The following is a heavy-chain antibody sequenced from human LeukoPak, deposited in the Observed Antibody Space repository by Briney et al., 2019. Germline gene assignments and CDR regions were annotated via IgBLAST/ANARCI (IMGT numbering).Heavy chain of an antibody. D-gene: IGHD1-26*01. V-gene: IGHV1-2*02. CDR3: ARSAVGATRGWFDP. J-gene: IGHJ5*02. Sequence: ASVKVSCKASGYTFTGYYMHWVRQAPGQGLEWMGWINPNSGGTNYAQKFQGRVTMTRDTSISTAYMELSRLRSDDTAVYCCARSAVGATRGWFDPWGQGTLVTVSS. CDR2: INPNSGGT. CDR1: GYTFTGYY.